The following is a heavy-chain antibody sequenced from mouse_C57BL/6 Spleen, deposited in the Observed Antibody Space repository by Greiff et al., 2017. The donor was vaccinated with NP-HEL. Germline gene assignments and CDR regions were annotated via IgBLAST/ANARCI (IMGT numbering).Heavy chain of an antibody. CDR2: ISSGSSTI. Sequence: EVQLVESGGGLVKPGGSLTLSCAASGFTFSDYGMHWVRQAPEKGLEWVAYISSGSSTIYYADTVKGRFTISRDTAKNTLFLQMTRLRSEDTAMYYCARAYYDYYWYYFDYWGQGTTLTVSS. J-gene: IGHJ2*01. CDR3: ARAYYDYYWYYFDY. D-gene: IGHD2-4*01. CDR1: GFTFSDYG. V-gene: IGHV5-17*01.